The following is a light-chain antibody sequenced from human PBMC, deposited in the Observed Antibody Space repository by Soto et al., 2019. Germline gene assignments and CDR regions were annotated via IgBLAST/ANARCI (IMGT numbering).Light chain of an antibody. Sequence: QSALAQPPSVSGAPGQRVTISCTGSSSNIGAGYDVHWYQQLPGTAPKLLIYGNSNRPSGAPDRFSGSKSGTSASLAITGLQAEDGADYYRQPYDTTLSGFYVFGTGTKVTLL. CDR3: QPYDTTLSGFYV. CDR1: SSNIGAGYD. J-gene: IGLJ1*01. CDR2: GNS. V-gene: IGLV1-40*01.